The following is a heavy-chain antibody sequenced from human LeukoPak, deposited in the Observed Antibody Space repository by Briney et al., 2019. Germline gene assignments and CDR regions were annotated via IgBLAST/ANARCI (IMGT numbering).Heavy chain of an antibody. V-gene: IGHV3-21*06. Sequence: PGGSLRLSCVASGFMFSDFAMSWVRQAPGKGLEWVASIIGSGSEMFYADSLKGRFTISRDNSKNSLYLQMNSLRVEDTAVYYCAKVQSDIVGAMFFSFDVWGQGTMVSVSS. CDR3: AKVQSDIVGAMFFSFDV. D-gene: IGHD1-26*01. CDR1: GFMFSDFA. CDR2: IIGSGSEM. J-gene: IGHJ3*01.